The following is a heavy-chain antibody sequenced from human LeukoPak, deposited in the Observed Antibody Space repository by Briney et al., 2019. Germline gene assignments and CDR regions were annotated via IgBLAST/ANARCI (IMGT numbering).Heavy chain of an antibody. CDR2: ISYDGSNK. J-gene: IGHJ6*02. CDR1: GFTFSSYA. CDR3: ARVSLTPPYYYYGMDV. Sequence: PGGSLRLSCAASGFTFSSYAMHWVRQAPGKGLEWVAVISYDGSNKYYADSVKGRFTISRDNSKNTLYLQMNSLRAEDTAVYYCARVSLTPPYYYYGMDVWGQGTTVTVSS. V-gene: IGHV3-30-3*01.